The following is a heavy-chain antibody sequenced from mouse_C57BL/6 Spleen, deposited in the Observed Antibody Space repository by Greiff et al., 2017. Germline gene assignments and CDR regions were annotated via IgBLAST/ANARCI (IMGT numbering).Heavy chain of an antibody. CDR2: ISYDGSN. D-gene: IGHD1-1*01. CDR1: GYSITSGYY. V-gene: IGHV3-6*01. Sequence: EVQLVESGPGLVKPSQSLSLTCSVTGYSITSGYYWNWIRQFPGNKLEWMGYISYDGSNNYNPSLKNRISITRDTSKNRFFLKLNSVTTEDTATYYCAANLYGSSFAYWGQGTLVTVSA. CDR3: AANLYGSSFAY. J-gene: IGHJ3*01.